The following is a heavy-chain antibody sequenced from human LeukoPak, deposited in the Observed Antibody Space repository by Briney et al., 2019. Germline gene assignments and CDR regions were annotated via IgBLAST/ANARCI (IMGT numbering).Heavy chain of an antibody. CDR3: ARDSGTTEEVKFDL. Sequence: SETLSLTCTVSGVSISSYYWSWLRQPAGKGLEWIGRIYKSGSTTYNPSLKSRVTMSVDTSKNQFSLKLSSVTAADTAVYYCARDSGTTEEVKFDLWGQGTLVTVSS. D-gene: IGHD3-10*01. CDR2: IYKSGST. J-gene: IGHJ5*02. V-gene: IGHV4-4*07. CDR1: GVSISSYY.